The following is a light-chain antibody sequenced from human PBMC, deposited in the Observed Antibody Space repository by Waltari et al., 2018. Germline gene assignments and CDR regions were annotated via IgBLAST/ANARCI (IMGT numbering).Light chain of an antibody. J-gene: IGLJ6*01. CDR1: ALPKKY. CDR2: KDS. Sequence: SYELTQPPSVSVSLGQMARITCSGEALPKKYAYWYQQKPGQFPVLVIYKDSERPSGIPERFSGSSSGTIVTLTISGVQAEDEADYYCLSARVFGSGTKVTVL. CDR3: LSARV. V-gene: IGLV3-16*01.